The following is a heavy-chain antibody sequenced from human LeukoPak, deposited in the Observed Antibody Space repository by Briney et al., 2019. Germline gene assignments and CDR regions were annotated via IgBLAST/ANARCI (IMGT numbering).Heavy chain of an antibody. CDR2: INHSGST. V-gene: IGHV4-34*01. D-gene: IGHD6-6*01. CDR3: ARGRGIAARYYYYMDV. Sequence: PSETLSLTCAVYGGSFSGYYWSWIRQPPGKGLEWLGEINHSGSTNYNPSLKSRVTISVDTSKNQFSLKLSSVTAADTAVYYCARGRGIAARYYYYMDVWGKGTTVTVSS. J-gene: IGHJ6*03. CDR1: GGSFSGYY.